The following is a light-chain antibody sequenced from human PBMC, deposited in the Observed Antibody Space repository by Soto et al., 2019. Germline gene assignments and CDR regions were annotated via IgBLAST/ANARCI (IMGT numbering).Light chain of an antibody. Sequence: DIQMTQSPSTLSASVGDGVTITCRASQNISVWLAWYQQRPGKAPKFLIYDASSLETGVPSRFSGSGSGTEFTLTIRSLQPDDLATYYCQQYDSSYPTFGQGTKLEIK. V-gene: IGKV1-5*01. J-gene: IGKJ2*01. CDR3: QQYDSSYPT. CDR1: QNISVW. CDR2: DAS.